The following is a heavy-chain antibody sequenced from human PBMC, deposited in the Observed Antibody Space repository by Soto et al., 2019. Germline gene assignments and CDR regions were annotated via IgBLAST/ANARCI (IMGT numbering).Heavy chain of an antibody. CDR1: GYTFTSYA. Sequence: EASVKVSCKASGYTFTSYAMHWVRQAPGQRLEWMGWINAGNGNTKYSQKFQGRVTITRDTSASTAYMELSSLRSQDTAVHYCARGFGGGDADWFAPWGQGTLVTVSS. J-gene: IGHJ5*02. V-gene: IGHV1-3*01. D-gene: IGHD2-21*02. CDR2: INAGNGNT. CDR3: ARGFGGGDADWFAP.